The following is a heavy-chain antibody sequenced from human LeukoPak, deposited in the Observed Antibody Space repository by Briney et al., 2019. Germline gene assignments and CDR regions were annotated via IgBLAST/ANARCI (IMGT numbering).Heavy chain of an antibody. D-gene: IGHD2-2*01. Sequence: SETLSLTCAVYGGSFSGYYWSWIRQPPGKGLEWIGEINHSGSTNYSPSLKSRVTISVDTSKNQFSQKLSSVTAADTAVYYCARKIVVVPAAILDWFDPWGQGTLVTVSS. J-gene: IGHJ5*02. CDR1: GGSFSGYY. CDR2: INHSGST. CDR3: ARKIVVVPAAILDWFDP. V-gene: IGHV4-34*01.